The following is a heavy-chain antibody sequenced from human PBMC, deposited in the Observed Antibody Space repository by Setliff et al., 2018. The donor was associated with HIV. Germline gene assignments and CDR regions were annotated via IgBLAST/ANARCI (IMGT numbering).Heavy chain of an antibody. J-gene: IGHJ4*02. CDR1: GFTFSNAW. V-gene: IGHV3-15*07. D-gene: IGHD5-12*01. Sequence: GGSLRLSCAASGFTFSNAWMNWVRQAPGKGLEWVGRIQSKAYGGTTEYAASAKGRFTISRDDSKSIAYLQMNSLKAEDTAIYYCTRDRVATTSLLYYFDYWGQGILVTVSS. CDR2: IQSKAYGGTT. CDR3: TRDRVATTSLLYYFDY.